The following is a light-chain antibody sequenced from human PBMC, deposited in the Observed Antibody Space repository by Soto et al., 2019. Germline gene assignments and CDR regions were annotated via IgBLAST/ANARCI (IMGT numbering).Light chain of an antibody. Sequence: QSVLTQPASVSGSAGQSITISCTGTSSDVGGYNYVSWYQQHPGKAPKLMIYEVSNRPSGVSNRFSGSKSGNTASLTISGLQAEDEADYYCSSYTSSSYYVFGNGTKVTVL. CDR2: EVS. V-gene: IGLV2-14*01. CDR1: SSDVGGYNY. CDR3: SSYTSSSYYV. J-gene: IGLJ1*01.